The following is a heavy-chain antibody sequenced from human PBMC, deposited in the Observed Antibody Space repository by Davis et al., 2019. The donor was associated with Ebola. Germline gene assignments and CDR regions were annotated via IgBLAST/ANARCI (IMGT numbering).Heavy chain of an antibody. Sequence: ASVTVSCKASGYTFTSYGISWLRQAPGQGLERMGWISAYNGNTNYAQKLQGRVTITTDTSTSTAYMELRSLRSDDTAVYYCARGRGMVVAAGSRSYWGQGTLVTVSS. J-gene: IGHJ4*02. CDR1: GYTFTSYG. CDR2: ISAYNGNT. D-gene: IGHD2-15*01. CDR3: ARGRGMVVAAGSRSY. V-gene: IGHV1-18*01.